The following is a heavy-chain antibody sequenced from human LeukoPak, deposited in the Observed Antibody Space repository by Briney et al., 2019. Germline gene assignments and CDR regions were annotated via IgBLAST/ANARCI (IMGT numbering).Heavy chain of an antibody. J-gene: IGHJ3*02. CDR1: GYTFTVTGYH. D-gene: IGHD1-7*01. CDR3: ARVPHRGTIVELPGTILDAFDI. CDR2: INPNSGGT. V-gene: IGHV1-2*02. Sequence: ASVKVSCKVSGYTFTVTGYHIHWVRRAPGQGLEWMGWINPNSGGTNYAQRFQGRITMTRDTSISTAYMELSSLRSDDTALYYCARVPHRGTIVELPGTILDAFDIWSQGTMVTVSS.